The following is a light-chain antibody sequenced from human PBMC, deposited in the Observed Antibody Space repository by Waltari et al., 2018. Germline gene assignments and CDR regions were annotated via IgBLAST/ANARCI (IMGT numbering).Light chain of an antibody. J-gene: IGKJ3*01. CDR1: QSVSSNF. CDR3: QQYGSSPGIA. Sequence: EIVLTQSPGTLSSAPGERATLSCRASQSVSSNFLAWYQQKPGQAPRLLIYGASSRATGIPDRVSGSGAGTDFTLTISRLEPEDFAVYYCQQYGSSPGIAFGPGTKLDIK. CDR2: GAS. V-gene: IGKV3-20*01.